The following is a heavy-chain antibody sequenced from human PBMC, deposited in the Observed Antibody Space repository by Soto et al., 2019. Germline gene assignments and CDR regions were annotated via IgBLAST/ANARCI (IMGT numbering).Heavy chain of an antibody. V-gene: IGHV1-69*01. CDR2: IISISDTT. J-gene: IGHJ6*02. CDR3: ARSQGSSTSLEIYYYYYYGMDV. Sequence: QVQLVQSGAEVKKPGSSVKVSCKASGGTFSSYAISWVRQATGQGLEWMGGIISISDTTNYAPKFQGRVTITADESTSTAYMELSSLRSEDTAVYYCARSQGSSTSLEIYYYYYYGMDVWGQVTKVTVSS. D-gene: IGHD2-2*01. CDR1: GGTFSSYA.